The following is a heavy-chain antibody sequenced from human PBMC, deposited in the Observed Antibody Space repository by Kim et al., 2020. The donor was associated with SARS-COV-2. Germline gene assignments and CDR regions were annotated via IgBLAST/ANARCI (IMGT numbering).Heavy chain of an antibody. V-gene: IGHV3-23*01. CDR2: ISGSGVGT. CDR1: GFTFLNHD. J-gene: IGHJ4*01. CDR3: ARRESSSCSHLDY. Sequence: GGSLRLSCEVSGFTFLNHDMNWVRQAPGRGLEWVSGISGSGVGTYYADSVKGRFTISKDFSENLLYLQMNDLRAEDTAMYYCARRESSSCSHLDYWGHGTLVTVSS. D-gene: IGHD6-13*01.